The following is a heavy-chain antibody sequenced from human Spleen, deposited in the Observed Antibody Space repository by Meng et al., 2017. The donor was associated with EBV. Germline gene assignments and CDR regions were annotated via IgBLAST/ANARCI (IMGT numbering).Heavy chain of an antibody. CDR1: EYTFTGYY. V-gene: IGHV1-2*06. D-gene: IGHD2-21*01. CDR3: ARDRVSWLDS. J-gene: IGHJ5*01. Sequence: QVQLVQSGAEVKKPGASVKVSCKASEYTFTGYYIHWVRQAPGQGLEWMGRINPNSGDTNYAQKFQGSVTMTRDTSISTAYMELSRLTFDDTAVYYCARDRVSWLDSWGQGTLVTVS. CDR2: INPNSGDT.